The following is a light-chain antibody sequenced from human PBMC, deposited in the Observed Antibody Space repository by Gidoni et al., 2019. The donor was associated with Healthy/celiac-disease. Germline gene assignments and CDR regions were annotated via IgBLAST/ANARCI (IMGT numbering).Light chain of an antibody. Sequence: DFQMTQSPSTLSASVGDRVTITCRASQSISSWLAWYQQKPGKAPKLLIYDASSLESGDPSRFSGSGSGTEFTLTISSLQPDDFATYYCQQYSSYWTFGQGTKVEIK. CDR2: DAS. V-gene: IGKV1-5*01. J-gene: IGKJ1*01. CDR3: QQYSSYWT. CDR1: QSISSW.